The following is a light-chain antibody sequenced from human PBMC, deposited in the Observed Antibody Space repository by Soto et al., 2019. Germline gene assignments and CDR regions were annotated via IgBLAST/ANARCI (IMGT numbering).Light chain of an antibody. Sequence: EIVMTQSPATLSAPSRERATLSCRASQNLSRNLAWYQQRPGQAPRLLIHGASTRATGVPARFRGSGSGTDFTLTISILQSEDFAVYYCQQYDRWPHTFGQGTKLQIK. CDR2: GAS. CDR1: QNLSRN. J-gene: IGKJ2*01. CDR3: QQYDRWPHT. V-gene: IGKV3-15*01.